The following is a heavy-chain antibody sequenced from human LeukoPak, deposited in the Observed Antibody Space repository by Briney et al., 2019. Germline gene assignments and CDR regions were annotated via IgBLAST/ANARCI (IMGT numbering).Heavy chain of an antibody. CDR1: GGSISSGDYY. Sequence: PSQTLSLTCTVSGGSISSGDYYWNWIRQPPGKGLEWIGYIHSSGSSYYNPSLKSRVTISLDTSENQFSLRLSSVTAADTAVYCCARVLSGSGSLYYFDYWGQGTLVTVSS. CDR2: IHSSGSS. V-gene: IGHV4-30-4*01. CDR3: ARVLSGSGSLYYFDY. D-gene: IGHD3-10*01. J-gene: IGHJ4*02.